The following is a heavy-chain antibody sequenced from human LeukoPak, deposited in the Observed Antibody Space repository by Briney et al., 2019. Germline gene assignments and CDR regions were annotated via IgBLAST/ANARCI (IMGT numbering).Heavy chain of an antibody. Sequence: ASVKVSCKASGGTFSSYAISWVRQAPGQGLEWMGWISAYNGNTNYAQKLQGRVTMTTDTSTSTAYMELRSLRSDDTAVYYCARDRATTVTTTYYYYMDVWGKGTTVTVSS. CDR3: ARDRATTVTTTYYYYMDV. CDR2: ISAYNGNT. J-gene: IGHJ6*03. V-gene: IGHV1-18*01. CDR1: GGTFSSYA. D-gene: IGHD4-17*01.